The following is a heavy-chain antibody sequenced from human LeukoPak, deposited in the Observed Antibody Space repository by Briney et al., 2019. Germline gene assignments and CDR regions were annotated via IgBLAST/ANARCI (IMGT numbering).Heavy chain of an antibody. CDR1: GGSISNYY. D-gene: IGHD5-24*01. Sequence: SETLSLTCTVSGGSISNYYWNWIRQPPRKGLEWSGYIYYTGNTNYNPSLKSRVTISVDTSKNQFSLKLSSVTAADTAVYYCARDRLQLQSWGQGTLVTVSS. CDR2: IYYTGNT. J-gene: IGHJ5*02. V-gene: IGHV4-59*01. CDR3: ARDRLQLQS.